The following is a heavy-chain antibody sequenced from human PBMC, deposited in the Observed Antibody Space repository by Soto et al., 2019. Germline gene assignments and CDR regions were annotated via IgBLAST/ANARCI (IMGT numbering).Heavy chain of an antibody. CDR3: ASTRIAAAGDYYYYGMDV. CDR1: GGSISSSNW. J-gene: IGHJ6*02. D-gene: IGHD6-13*01. Sequence: QVQLQESGPGLVKPSGTLSLTCAVSGGSISSSNWWSWVRQPPGKGLEWIGEIYHSGSTNYNPSLKSRGTITVDKAKNQFSLKLSSVTAADTAVYYCASTRIAAAGDYYYYGMDVWGQGTTVTVSS. CDR2: IYHSGST. V-gene: IGHV4-4*02.